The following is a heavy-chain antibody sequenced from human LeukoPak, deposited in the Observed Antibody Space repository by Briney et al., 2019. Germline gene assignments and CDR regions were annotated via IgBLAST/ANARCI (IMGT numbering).Heavy chain of an antibody. CDR3: AHITGSDAFDV. CDR1: GGSFGSYY. J-gene: IGHJ3*01. V-gene: IGHV4-34*01. Sequence: SQTLSLTCGVYGGSFGSYYWSWIRQSPGKGLEWIGEINHSGSTNYNPSLKSRFTISIDTSKNQFSLKMTSVTAADTALYYCAHITGSDAFDVWGQGTMVTVSS. D-gene: IGHD1-20*01. CDR2: INHSGST.